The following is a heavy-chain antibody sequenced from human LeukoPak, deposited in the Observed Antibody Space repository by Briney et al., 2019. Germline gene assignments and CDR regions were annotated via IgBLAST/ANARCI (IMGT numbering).Heavy chain of an antibody. J-gene: IGHJ4*02. Sequence: GGSLRLSCAASGFIFSSDGMHWVRQAPGKGLEWVSCISTSGSTTYYADSVKGRFTISRDNAKNSLFLQMNTLTAEDTAVYYCARGALHVFDYWGQGTPVTVSS. CDR3: ARGALHVFDY. D-gene: IGHD3-10*02. CDR2: ISTSGSTT. CDR1: GFIFSSDG. V-gene: IGHV3-48*04.